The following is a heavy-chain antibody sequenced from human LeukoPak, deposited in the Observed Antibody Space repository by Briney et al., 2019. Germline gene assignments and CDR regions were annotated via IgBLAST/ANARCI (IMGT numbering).Heavy chain of an antibody. D-gene: IGHD2-15*01. Sequence: GGSLRLSCAASGFTFSTYGMHWVRQAPGKGLEWVAVISDDGNSKYYVDSVRGRFTISRDNPKNTLYLQMDSLRAEDTAVYYCAGGLIGCRLGSCYPTDYWGQGTPVTVSS. V-gene: IGHV3-30*03. J-gene: IGHJ4*02. CDR1: GFTFSTYG. CDR3: AGGLIGCRLGSCYPTDY. CDR2: ISDDGNSK.